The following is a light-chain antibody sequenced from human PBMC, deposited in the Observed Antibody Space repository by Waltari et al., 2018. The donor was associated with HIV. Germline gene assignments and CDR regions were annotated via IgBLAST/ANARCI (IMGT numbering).Light chain of an antibody. J-gene: IGLJ3*02. CDR3: TSYTTSSTRV. CDR2: EVT. Sequence: QSALTQPASVSGSPGQSITISCSGTSTAIGGYNYVSWYQHHPGKAPKLIIYEVTNRPSGVSNRFSASKSGNTASLTISGLQAEDEADYYCTSYTTSSTRVFGGGTKLTVL. CDR1: STAIGGYNY. V-gene: IGLV2-14*01.